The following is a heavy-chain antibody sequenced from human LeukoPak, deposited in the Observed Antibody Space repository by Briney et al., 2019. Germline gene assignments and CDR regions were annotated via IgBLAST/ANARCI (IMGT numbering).Heavy chain of an antibody. V-gene: IGHV4-30-2*01. D-gene: IGHD3-10*01. J-gene: IGHJ4*02. CDR1: GGSISSGGYS. CDR2: IYHSGST. CDR3: ARTVRGANFDY. Sequence: PSETLSLTCAVSGGSISSGGYSWSWIRQPPGKGLEWIGYIYHSGSTYYNPSLKSRVTISVDRSKNLFSLKLSSVTAADTAVYYCARTVRGANFDYWGQGTLVTVSS.